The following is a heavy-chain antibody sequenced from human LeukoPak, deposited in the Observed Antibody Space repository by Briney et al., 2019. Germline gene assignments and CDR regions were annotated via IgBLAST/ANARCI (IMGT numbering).Heavy chain of an antibody. D-gene: IGHD2-15*01. V-gene: IGHV1-69*05. J-gene: IGHJ5*02. CDR1: RGTFSSYA. Sequence: VASVKVSCKASRGTFSSYAISWVRQAPGQGLEWMGGIIPIFGTANYAQKFQGRVTITTDESTSTAYMELSSLRSEDTAVYYCARGRQVVAATWGQGTLVTVSS. CDR3: ARGRQVVAAT. CDR2: IIPIFGTA.